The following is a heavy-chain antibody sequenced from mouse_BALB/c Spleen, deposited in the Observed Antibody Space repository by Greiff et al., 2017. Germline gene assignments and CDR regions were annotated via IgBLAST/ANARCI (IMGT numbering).Heavy chain of an antibody. V-gene: IGHV5-17*02. Sequence: DVKLVESGGGLVQPGGSRKLSCAASGFTFSSFGMHWVRQAPEKGLEWVAYISSGSSTIYYADTVKGRFTISRDNPKNTLFLQMTSLRSEDTAMYYCATLTGTGDYWGQGTTLTVSS. CDR3: ATLTGTGDY. J-gene: IGHJ2*01. D-gene: IGHD4-1*01. CDR2: ISSGSSTI. CDR1: GFTFSSFG.